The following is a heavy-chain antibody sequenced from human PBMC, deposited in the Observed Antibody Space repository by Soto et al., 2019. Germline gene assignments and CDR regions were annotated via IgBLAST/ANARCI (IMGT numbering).Heavy chain of an antibody. J-gene: IGHJ6*02. CDR2: IYYSGST. D-gene: IGHD1-26*01. CDR3: ASNKSGGRKGMDV. V-gene: IGHV4-39*01. Sequence: QLQLQESGPGLVKPSETLSLTCTVSGGSISSSSYYWGWIRQPPGKGLEWIGSIYYSGSTYYNPSLKSRVTISVDTSKNQFSLKLSTVTAADTAVYYCASNKSGGRKGMDVWGQGTTVTVSS. CDR1: GGSISSSSYY.